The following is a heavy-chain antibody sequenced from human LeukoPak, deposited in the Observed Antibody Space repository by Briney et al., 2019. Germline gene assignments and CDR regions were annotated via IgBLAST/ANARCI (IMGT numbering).Heavy chain of an antibody. V-gene: IGHV1-69*04. J-gene: IGHJ4*02. D-gene: IGHD3-9*01. CDR3: ARAGYYDILTGYSFDY. CDR2: IIPILGIA. Sequence: SVKVSCKASGGTFSSYAISWVRQAPGQGLEWMGRIIPILGIANYAQKLQGRVTMTTDTSTSTAYMELRSLRSDDTAVYYCARAGYYDILTGYSFDYWGQGTLVTVSS. CDR1: GGTFSSYA.